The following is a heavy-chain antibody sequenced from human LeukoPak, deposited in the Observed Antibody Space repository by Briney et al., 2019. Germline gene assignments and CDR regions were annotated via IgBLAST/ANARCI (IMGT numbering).Heavy chain of an antibody. D-gene: IGHD2-15*01. Sequence: ASVKVSCKASGYTFTSYYMHWVRQAPGQGLEWMGWISAYNGNTNYAQKLQGRVTMTTDTSTSTAYMELRSLRSDDTAVYYCARDRPLGYCSGGSCYPDAFDIWGQGTMVTVSS. V-gene: IGHV1-18*04. CDR1: GYTFTSYY. CDR3: ARDRPLGYCSGGSCYPDAFDI. CDR2: ISAYNGNT. J-gene: IGHJ3*02.